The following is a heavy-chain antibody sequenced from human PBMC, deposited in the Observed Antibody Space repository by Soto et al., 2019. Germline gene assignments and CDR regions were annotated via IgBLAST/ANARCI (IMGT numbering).Heavy chain of an antibody. J-gene: IGHJ4*02. V-gene: IGHV4-59*01. D-gene: IGHD1-1*01. CDR2: IYYSGST. Sequence: QVQLQESGPGLVKPSETLSLTCTVSGGSISSYYWSWIRQPPGKGLEWIGYIYYSGSTNYNPSLKSRVTISVDTSKNQFSLKLSSVTAADTAVYYCARAQLERRWWDYWGQGTLVTVSS. CDR3: ARAQLERRWWDY. CDR1: GGSISSYY.